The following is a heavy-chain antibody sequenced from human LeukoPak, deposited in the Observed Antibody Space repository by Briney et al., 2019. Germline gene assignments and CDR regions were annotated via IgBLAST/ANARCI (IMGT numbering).Heavy chain of an antibody. D-gene: IGHD3-10*01. CDR3: AKDRYGSGDGVDP. J-gene: IGHJ5*02. CDR1: GFTFDDYG. V-gene: IGHV3-20*04. CDR2: INWNGGST. Sequence: GGSLRLSCAASGFTFDDYGMSWVRQAPGKGLEWVSGINWNGGSTGYADSVKGRFTISRDNAKNSLYLQMNSLRAEDTAVYYCAKDRYGSGDGVDPWGQGTLVAVSS.